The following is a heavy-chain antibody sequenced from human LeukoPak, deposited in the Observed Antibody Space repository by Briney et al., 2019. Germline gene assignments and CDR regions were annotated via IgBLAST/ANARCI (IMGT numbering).Heavy chain of an antibody. CDR2: INPNNGVT. Sequence: EASVKVSCKASGYTFSVSYIHWVRQAPGQGLGWMGWINPNNGVTNYAQKFQGRVTMTSDTSISTAYMELRSLRSDDTAVYYCTRIYSGYDLWGQGTLVTVS. CDR1: GYTFSVSY. CDR3: TRIYSGYDL. D-gene: IGHD5-12*01. J-gene: IGHJ5*02. V-gene: IGHV1-2*02.